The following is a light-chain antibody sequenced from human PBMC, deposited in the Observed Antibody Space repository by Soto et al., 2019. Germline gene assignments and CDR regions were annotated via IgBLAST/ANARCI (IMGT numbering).Light chain of an antibody. CDR1: SSDVGGYNY. V-gene: IGLV2-14*01. Sequence: QSALTQPASVSGSPGQSITISCTGTSSDVGGYNYVSWYQQHPGKAPKLMIYDVSNRPSGVSNRFSGSKSGNTASLTISGLQAEDAADYYCSSYTSSSPSVVFGGGTKLTVL. J-gene: IGLJ2*01. CDR2: DVS. CDR3: SSYTSSSPSVV.